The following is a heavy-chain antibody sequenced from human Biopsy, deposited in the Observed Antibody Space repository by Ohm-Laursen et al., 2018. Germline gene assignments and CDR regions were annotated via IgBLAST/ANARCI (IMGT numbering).Heavy chain of an antibody. CDR2: INQAGTT. Sequence: TLSLTCAVFGTTFSDYQWSWIRQPPGKGLEWIGQINQAGTTNYNPSLKSRVSISADASTYEFSLRLTSVTAADTAVYFCGNEVHGRDYWGLGAQVTVSS. J-gene: IGHJ4*02. D-gene: IGHD2-15*01. CDR3: GNEVHGRDY. CDR1: GTTFSDYQ. V-gene: IGHV4-34*08.